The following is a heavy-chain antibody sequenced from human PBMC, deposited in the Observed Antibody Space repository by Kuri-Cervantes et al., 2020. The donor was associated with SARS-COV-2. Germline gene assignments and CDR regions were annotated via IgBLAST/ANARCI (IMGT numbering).Heavy chain of an antibody. CDR2: ISWDGGST. J-gene: IGHJ4*02. CDR3: AKDGLLWFGEYSGGYFDY. CDR1: GFTFDDYT. V-gene: IGHV3-43*01. Sequence: GKSLKISCAASGFTFDDYTMHWVRQAPGKGLEWVSLISWDGGSTYYADSVKGRFTISRDNSKNSLYLQMNSLRTEDTALYYCAKDGLLWFGEYSGGYFDYWGQGTLVTVSS. D-gene: IGHD3-10*01.